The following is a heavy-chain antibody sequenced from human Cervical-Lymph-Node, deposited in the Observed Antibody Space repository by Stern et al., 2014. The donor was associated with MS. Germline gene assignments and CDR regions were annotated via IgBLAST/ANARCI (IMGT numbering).Heavy chain of an antibody. Sequence: QVQLEESGPGLVKPSETLSLTCTVSGGSITNRDYWGWIRQPPGKGLEWLGSVYYSGITYYRPSLKSRAAISIDTSRDPFFLRVTSVTATDTAVYFCARGVTAVTNYVPNWCFDLWGRGTLVTVSS. J-gene: IGHJ2*01. CDR2: VYYSGIT. D-gene: IGHD4-11*01. CDR1: GGSITNRDY. CDR3: ARGVTAVTNYVPNWCFDL. V-gene: IGHV4-39*01.